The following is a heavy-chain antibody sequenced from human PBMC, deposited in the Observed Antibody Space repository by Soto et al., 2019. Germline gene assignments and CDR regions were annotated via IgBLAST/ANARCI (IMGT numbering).Heavy chain of an antibody. CDR3: TRVRYYDSTGYYYEDYHYGMDV. Sequence: GSLRLTSRALGLTFGGDSMSGVRQAPGKGLEWVGFIRSKPYGGTTEYAASVKGRFTISRDDSKSIAYLQMNSLKTEDTAVYYCTRVRYYDSTGYYYEDYHYGMDVWGQGTTVTVSS. D-gene: IGHD3-22*01. CDR1: GLTFGGDS. CDR2: IRSKPYGGTT. J-gene: IGHJ6*02. V-gene: IGHV3-49*04.